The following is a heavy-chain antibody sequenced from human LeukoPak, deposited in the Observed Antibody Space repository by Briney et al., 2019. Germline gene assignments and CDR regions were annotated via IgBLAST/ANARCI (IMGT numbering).Heavy chain of an antibody. CDR2: ISSSSSYI. Sequence: PGRSLRLSCAASGFTFDDYAMNWVRQAPGKGLEWVSSISSSSSYIYYADSVKGRFTISRDNAKNSLYLQMNSLRAEDTAVYYCARGSSGWFDYWGQGTLVTVSS. D-gene: IGHD6-19*01. CDR1: GFTFDDYA. CDR3: ARGSSGWFDY. V-gene: IGHV3-21*01. J-gene: IGHJ4*02.